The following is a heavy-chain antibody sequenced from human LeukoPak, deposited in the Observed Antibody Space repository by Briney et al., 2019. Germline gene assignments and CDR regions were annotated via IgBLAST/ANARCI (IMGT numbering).Heavy chain of an antibody. V-gene: IGHV1-2*06. Sequence: APVKVSCKASGYTFTGNFMHWVRQAPGQGPEWMGRVNPNSGGTHYAQKFQDRVTMTRDTSISTVYMELSSLRSDDTAVYYCARGHWGLDCWGQGTLVTVSS. J-gene: IGHJ4*02. CDR2: VNPNSGGT. CDR1: GYTFTGNF. CDR3: ARGHWGLDC. D-gene: IGHD7-27*01.